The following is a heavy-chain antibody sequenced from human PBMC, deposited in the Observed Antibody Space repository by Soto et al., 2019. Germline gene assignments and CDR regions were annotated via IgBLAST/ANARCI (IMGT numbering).Heavy chain of an antibody. D-gene: IGHD4-17*01. CDR1: GGSISSSGYY. CDR2: IYYSGST. J-gene: IGHJ4*02. V-gene: IGHV4-39*01. Sequence: PSETLSLTCTVSGGSISSSGYYWGWIRQPPGKGLEWIGTIYYSGSTYYNPSLKSRVTISVDTSKNQFSLKLSSVTAADTAVYNCARQFSVYGDYGRYFDFWGQGTLVTVSS. CDR3: ARQFSVYGDYGRYFDF.